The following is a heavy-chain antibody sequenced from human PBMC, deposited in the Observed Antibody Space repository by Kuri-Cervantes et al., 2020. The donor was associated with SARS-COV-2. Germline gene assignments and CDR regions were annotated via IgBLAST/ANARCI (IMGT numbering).Heavy chain of an antibody. CDR2: IKSKTDGGTT. CDR3: TTQITIFGVVIRGDY. J-gene: IGHJ4*02. CDR1: GFTFSNAW. V-gene: IGHV3-15*01. D-gene: IGHD3-3*01. Sequence: GGSLRLSCAASGFTFSNAWMSWVRQAPGKGLEWVGRIKSKTDGGTTDYAAPVKGRFTISRDDSKNTLYLQMSSLKTEDTAVYYCTTQITIFGVVIRGDYWGQGTLVTVSS.